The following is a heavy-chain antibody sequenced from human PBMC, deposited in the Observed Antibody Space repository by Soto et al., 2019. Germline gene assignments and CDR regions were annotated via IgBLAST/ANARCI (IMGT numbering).Heavy chain of an antibody. V-gene: IGHV1-69*13. CDR1: GGTFSSYA. Sequence: GASVKVSCKASGGTFSSYAISWVRQAPGQGLEWMGGIIPIFGTANYAQKFQGRVTITADESTSTAYMELSSLRSEDTAVYYCASRYYYDSSGYYYGYYFDYWGQGTLVTVSS. D-gene: IGHD3-22*01. CDR2: IIPIFGTA. J-gene: IGHJ4*02. CDR3: ASRYYYDSSGYYYGYYFDY.